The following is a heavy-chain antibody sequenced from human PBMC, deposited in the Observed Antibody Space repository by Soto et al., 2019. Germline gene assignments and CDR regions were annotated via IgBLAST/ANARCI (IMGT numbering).Heavy chain of an antibody. V-gene: IGHV3-23*01. J-gene: IGHJ4*02. Sequence: GGSLRLSCEVSGFTFSSYALSWVRQSPGKGLEWVAVISGTGVSSQYADSVKGGFTISRDNSKNTLTLQMNSLRAEDTAVYYCAKPRLVAGLIKYVDFASWGQGTLVTVSS. D-gene: IGHD6-19*01. CDR2: ISGTGVSS. CDR1: GFTFSSYA. CDR3: AKPRLVAGLIKYVDFAS.